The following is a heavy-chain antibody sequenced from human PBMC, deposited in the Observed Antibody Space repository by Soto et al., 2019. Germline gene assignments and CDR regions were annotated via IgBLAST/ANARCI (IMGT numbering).Heavy chain of an antibody. CDR1: GESSSTYY. J-gene: IGHJ4*02. CDR2: IHYNGRT. Sequence: QVRVQQWGAGLFKPSENLSLTCGVYGESSSTYYWNWIRQSPGTGREWIADIHYNGRTNYNPSLKSRLTISVDTSQKEFTLKLTSVTDADTAVYYCVRFEEPSPGSGPLADFWGQGTLVTVSS. V-gene: IGHV4-34*01. CDR3: VRFEEPSPGSGPLADF. D-gene: IGHD3-10*01.